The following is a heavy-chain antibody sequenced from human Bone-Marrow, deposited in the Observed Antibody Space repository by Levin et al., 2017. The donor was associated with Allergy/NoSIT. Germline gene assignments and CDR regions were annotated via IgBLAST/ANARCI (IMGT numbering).Heavy chain of an antibody. J-gene: IGHJ6*02. Sequence: SVKVSCKASGGTFSRHSISWVRQAPGQGLEWMGGILRMFSTTNYAPKFKGRVTITVDETTSTAYMALSRLRSEDTADYYCASGWSGDYLFWASYDYDVDVLGQGTTVTVSS. D-gene: IGHD4-17*01. V-gene: IGHV1-69*13. CDR1: GGTFSRHS. CDR3: ASGWSGDYLFWASYDYDVDV. CDR2: ILRMFSTT.